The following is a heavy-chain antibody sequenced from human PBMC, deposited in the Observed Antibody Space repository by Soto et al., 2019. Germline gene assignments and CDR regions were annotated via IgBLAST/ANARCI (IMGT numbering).Heavy chain of an antibody. D-gene: IGHD5-18*01. Sequence: PGGSLRLSCAASGFTFSSYGMNWVRQAPGKGLEWVSYISSSGSTIYYADSVKGRFTISRDNAKNSLYLQMNSLRAEDTAVYYCARDWDATGYGSHFDWYFDLWGRGTLVTVSS. CDR1: GFTFSSYG. J-gene: IGHJ2*01. CDR3: ARDWDATGYGSHFDWYFDL. CDR2: ISSSGSTI. V-gene: IGHV3-48*03.